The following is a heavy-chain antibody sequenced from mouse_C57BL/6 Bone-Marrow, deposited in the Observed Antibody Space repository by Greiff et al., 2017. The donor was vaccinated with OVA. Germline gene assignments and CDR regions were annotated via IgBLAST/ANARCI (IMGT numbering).Heavy chain of an antibody. D-gene: IGHD4-1*01. CDR3: ARRGLGRDPLYAMDY. J-gene: IGHJ4*01. Sequence: QVQLKESGPGLVQPSQSLSITCTVSGFSLTSYGVHWVRQSPGKGLEWLGVIWSGGSTDYNAAFISRLSISKDNSKSQVFFKMNSLQADDTAIYYCARRGLGRDPLYAMDYWGQGTSVTVSS. CDR2: IWSGGST. V-gene: IGHV2-2*01. CDR1: GFSLTSYG.